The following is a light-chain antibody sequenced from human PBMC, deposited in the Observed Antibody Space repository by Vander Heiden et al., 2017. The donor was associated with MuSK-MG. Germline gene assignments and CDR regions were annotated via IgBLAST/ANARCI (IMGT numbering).Light chain of an antibody. CDR2: EVS. CDR3: ASHGGSNNCVI. CDR1: SSDVGGYNY. Sequence: QSALTQPPSASGSPGQSATISCTGTSSDVGGYNYVSWYQKHPGKATKLRICEVSKRPSGVPDRFSGSKSGNTASLTVSGRQAEDEADYYCASHGGSNNCVIFGGGTKVTVL. V-gene: IGLV2-8*01. J-gene: IGLJ2*01.